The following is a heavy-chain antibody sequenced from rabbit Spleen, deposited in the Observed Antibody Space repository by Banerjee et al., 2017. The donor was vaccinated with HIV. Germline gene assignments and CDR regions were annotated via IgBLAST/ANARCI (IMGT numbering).Heavy chain of an antibody. CDR2: INIVTGKS. CDR1: GFSFSSSDY. J-gene: IGHJ4*01. Sequence: LEESGGDLVKPGASLTLTCTASGFSFSSSDYMCWVRQAPGKGLEWIGCINIVTGKSVYASWAKGRFIMSRTSSTTVTLQLNSLTAADTATYFCVRGASSSGYYSLWGPGTLVTVS. D-gene: IGHD1-1*01. CDR3: VRGASSSGYYSL. V-gene: IGHV1S40*01.